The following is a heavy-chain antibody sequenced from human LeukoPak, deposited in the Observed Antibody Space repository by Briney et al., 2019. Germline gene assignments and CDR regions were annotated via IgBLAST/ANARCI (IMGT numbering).Heavy chain of an antibody. Sequence: SETLSLTCTVSGGSISSGDYYWSWIRQPPGKGLEWIGYIYYSGSTYYNPSLKSRVTISVDTSKNQFSLKLSSVTAADTAVYYCASGGCGGYCYFNYAFDIWGQGTMVTVSS. CDR1: GGSISSGDYY. V-gene: IGHV4-30-4*01. CDR3: ASGGCGGYCYFNYAFDI. J-gene: IGHJ3*02. D-gene: IGHD2-21*02. CDR2: IYYSGST.